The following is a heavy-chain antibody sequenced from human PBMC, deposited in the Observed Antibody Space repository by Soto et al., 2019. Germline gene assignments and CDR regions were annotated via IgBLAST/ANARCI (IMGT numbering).Heavy chain of an antibody. CDR2: ISYDGSNK. V-gene: IGHV3-30*18. CDR3: AKDRMRYGYFDGMDV. CDR1: GFTFSSYG. D-gene: IGHD5-12*01. J-gene: IGHJ6*02. Sequence: PGGSLRLSCAASGFTFSSYGMHWVRQAPGKGLEWVAVISYDGSNKYYADSVKGRFTISRDNSKNTLYLQMNSLRAEDTAVYYCAKDRMRYGYFDGMDVWGQGTTVTV.